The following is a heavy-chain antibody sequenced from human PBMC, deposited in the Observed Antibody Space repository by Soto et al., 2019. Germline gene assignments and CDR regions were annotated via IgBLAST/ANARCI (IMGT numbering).Heavy chain of an antibody. Sequence: GGSLRLSCAASGFTFINYAMAWVRQAPGKGLEWVSTIRTSGGSTYYADSVKGRFTISRDNSKNTLYLQMNSLRAEDTAVYYCAKCASYGSGRLITNYYYYYYRDVWGKGTTVTVSS. J-gene: IGHJ6*03. CDR1: GFTFINYA. CDR2: IRTSGGST. CDR3: AKCASYGSGRLITNYYYYYYRDV. D-gene: IGHD3-10*01. V-gene: IGHV3-23*01.